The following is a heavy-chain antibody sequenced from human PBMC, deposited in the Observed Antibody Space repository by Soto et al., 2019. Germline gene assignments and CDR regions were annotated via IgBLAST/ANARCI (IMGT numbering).Heavy chain of an antibody. CDR2: INPSGGSR. D-gene: IGHD3-22*01. CDR3: ASYDYDSSGYSYFQH. V-gene: IGHV1-46*01. J-gene: IGHJ1*01. CDR1: GYTFTSYY. Sequence: GASVKVSCKASGYTFTSYYIHWVRQAPGQGLEWMGIINPSGGSRSYAQKFQGRVTMTRDTSTSTVYMELSSLRSEDTAVYYCASYDYDSSGYSYFQHWGQGTLVTVSS.